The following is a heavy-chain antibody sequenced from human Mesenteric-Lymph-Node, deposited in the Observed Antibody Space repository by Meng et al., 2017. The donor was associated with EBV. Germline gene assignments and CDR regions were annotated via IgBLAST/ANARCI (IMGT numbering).Heavy chain of an antibody. J-gene: IGHJ4*02. CDR3: TSGSGTYSPFAF. CDR2: TIPVLGTT. CDR1: GGIFSSDA. V-gene: IGHV1-69*01. Sequence: VSLVQSGGEVKQPGSSVKVSCKASGGIFSSDAISWVRQAPGQGLEWMGGTIPVLGTTTYAQSFQGRVAITAADESTTNVYMEVRSLKPEDTAIYFCTSGSGTYSPFAFWGQGTLVTVSS. D-gene: IGHD2-21*01.